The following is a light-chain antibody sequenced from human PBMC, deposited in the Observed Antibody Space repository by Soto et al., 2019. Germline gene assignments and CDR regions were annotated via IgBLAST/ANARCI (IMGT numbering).Light chain of an antibody. V-gene: IGKV3-20*01. Sequence: EIVLTQSPGTLSLSPGERATLSCRASQSISSSYLAWYQQKPGQAPRLLIYGASSRATGIPDRFSGSGPGTDFTLTISRLEPEDFAVYYCQQYGDSPTFGQGTKVDIK. CDR1: QSISSSY. CDR2: GAS. J-gene: IGKJ1*01. CDR3: QQYGDSPT.